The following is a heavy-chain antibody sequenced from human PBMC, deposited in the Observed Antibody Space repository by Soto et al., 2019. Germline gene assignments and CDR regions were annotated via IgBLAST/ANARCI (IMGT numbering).Heavy chain of an antibody. CDR1: GGSISSGGYY. Sequence: QVQLQESGPGLVKPSQTLSLTCTVSGGSISSGGYYWSWIRQHPGKGLEWIGYIYYSGSTYYNPSLKSRVTISVDTSKNQFSLKLSSVTAADTAVYYCARVNYDSSGYYYPADAFDIWGQGTMVTVSS. J-gene: IGHJ3*02. V-gene: IGHV4-31*03. D-gene: IGHD3-22*01. CDR2: IYYSGST. CDR3: ARVNYDSSGYYYPADAFDI.